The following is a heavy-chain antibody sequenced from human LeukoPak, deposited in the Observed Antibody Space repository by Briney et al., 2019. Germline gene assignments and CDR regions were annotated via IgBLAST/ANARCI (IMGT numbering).Heavy chain of an antibody. V-gene: IGHV1-69*06. D-gene: IGHD2-21*02. CDR1: GYTFTSYY. Sequence: ASVKVSCKASGYTFTSYYMHWVRQAPGQGLEWMGGIIPIFGTANYAQKFQGRVTITADKSTSTAYMELSSLRSEDTAVYYCGMSRYCGGDCYSAAVDYWGQGTLVTVSS. CDR3: GMSRYCGGDCYSAAVDY. CDR2: IIPIFGTA. J-gene: IGHJ4*02.